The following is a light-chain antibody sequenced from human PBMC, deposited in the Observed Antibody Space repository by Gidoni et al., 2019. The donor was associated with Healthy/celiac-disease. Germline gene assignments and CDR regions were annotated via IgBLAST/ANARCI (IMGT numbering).Light chain of an antibody. CDR1: SSNIGSNT. CDR2: SNN. Sequence: QSVLTQPPSASGTPGQRVTIYCSGSSSNIGSNTVNWYQQLPGTAPKLLIYSNNQPPSGFPDRFAGSKSGTSASLAISGLQSEDEADYYCAAWDDSLRGVFGGGTKLTVL. V-gene: IGLV1-44*01. CDR3: AAWDDSLRGV. J-gene: IGLJ3*02.